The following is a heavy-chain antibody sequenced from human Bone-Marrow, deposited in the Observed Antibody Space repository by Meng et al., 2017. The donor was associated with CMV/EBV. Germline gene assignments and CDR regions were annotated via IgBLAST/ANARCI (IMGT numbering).Heavy chain of an antibody. CDR3: ARVARARDWRNWFDP. J-gene: IGHJ5*02. CDR2: INPNSGGT. D-gene: IGHD1-1*01. CDR1: GYTFTGYY. Sequence: ASVKVSCKASGYTFTGYYMHWVRQAPGQGLEWMGWINPNSGGTNYAQKFQGRVTMTRDTSISTAYMELSRLRSDETAVYYCARVARARDWRNWFDPCGQGTLVTVSS. V-gene: IGHV1-2*02.